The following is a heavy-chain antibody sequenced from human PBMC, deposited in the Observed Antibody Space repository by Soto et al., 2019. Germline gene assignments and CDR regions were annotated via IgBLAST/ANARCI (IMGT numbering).Heavy chain of an antibody. CDR1: GFSLTSGEVG. CDR3: ARGICGSTWAPLDS. CDR2: IYWDDGK. Sequence: QITLIESGPTLVKPTQTLTLTCSFSGFSLTSGEVGVSWIRQPPGKALEWLAIIYWDDGKRYTPSLKSRLSNNKDTSKYQVVLRMTNKDPVDTATYFGARGICGSTWAPLDSWGQGALVTVSS. J-gene: IGHJ4*02. D-gene: IGHD2-2*01. V-gene: IGHV2-5*02.